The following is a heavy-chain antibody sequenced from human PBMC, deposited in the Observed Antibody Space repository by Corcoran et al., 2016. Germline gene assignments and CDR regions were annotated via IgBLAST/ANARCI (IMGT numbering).Heavy chain of an antibody. CDR3: ARDGYCSGGSGYSYYYGMDV. CDR2: INPSGGST. D-gene: IGHD2-15*01. Sequence: QVQLVQSGAEVKKPGASVKVSCKASGYTFTSYYMHWVRQAPGQGLEWMGIINPSGGSTSYAQKFQGRVTMTRDTSTSTVYMELSSLRSEDTAVYYCARDGYCSGGSGYSYYYGMDVWGQGTTVTVSS. J-gene: IGHJ6*02. CDR1: GYTFTSYY. V-gene: IGHV1-46*01.